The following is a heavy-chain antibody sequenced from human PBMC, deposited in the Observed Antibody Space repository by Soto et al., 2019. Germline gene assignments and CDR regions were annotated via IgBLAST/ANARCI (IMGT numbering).Heavy chain of an antibody. CDR2: VHHSGNS. CDR3: CAIRGGQPDY. Sequence: PSETLSLTCAVSGDSIRSDKWWSWVRQPPGKGLEWIGEVHHSGNSNYNPSLKSRVIISVDKPKNQFSLNLSSVTDADTAVYYCCAIRGGQPDYWGQGTLVTVSS. CDR1: GDSIRSDKW. D-gene: IGHD3-10*01. J-gene: IGHJ4*02. V-gene: IGHV4-4*02.